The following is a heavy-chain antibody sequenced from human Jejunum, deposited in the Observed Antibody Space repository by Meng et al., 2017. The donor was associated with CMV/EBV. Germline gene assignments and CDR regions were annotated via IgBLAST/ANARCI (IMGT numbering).Heavy chain of an antibody. J-gene: IGHJ4*02. V-gene: IGHV3-21*01. CDR1: GFTFSTYT. CDR3: TRDREDFYGSNLLDF. D-gene: IGHD3-10*01. CDR2: ISRSSDNI. Sequence: GFTFSTYTMNWVRQAPGKGLEWVSSISRSSDNIFYADSVRGRFTVSRDNARNSLYLQMNSLRAEDTAVYYCTRDREDFYGSNLLDFWGQGALVTVSS.